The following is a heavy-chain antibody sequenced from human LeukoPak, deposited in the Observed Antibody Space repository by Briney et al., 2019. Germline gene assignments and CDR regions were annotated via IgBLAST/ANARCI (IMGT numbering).Heavy chain of an antibody. J-gene: IGHJ4*02. CDR3: ARDVVPAAIPAYFDY. CDR1: GFTFSSYS. V-gene: IGHV3-48*01. D-gene: IGHD2-2*02. Sequence: GGSPRLSCAASGFTFSSYSMNWVRQAPGKGLEWVSYISSSSSTIYYADSVKGRFTISRDNAKNSLYLQMNSLRAEDTAVYYCARDVVPAAIPAYFDYWGQGTLVTVSS. CDR2: ISSSSSTI.